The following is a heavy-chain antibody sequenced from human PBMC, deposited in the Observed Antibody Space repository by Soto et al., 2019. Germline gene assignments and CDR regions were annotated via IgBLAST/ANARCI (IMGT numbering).Heavy chain of an antibody. J-gene: IGHJ5*02. V-gene: IGHV4-34*01. D-gene: IGHD5-18*01. Sequence: SETLSLTCAVYGGSFSGYYWSWIRQPPGKGLEWIGEINHSGSTNYNPSLKSRVTISVDTSKNQFSLKLSSVTAADTAVYYCARREQRIQLWLPTGGRNWFDPWGQGTLVTVSS. CDR1: GGSFSGYY. CDR2: INHSGST. CDR3: ARREQRIQLWLPTGGRNWFDP.